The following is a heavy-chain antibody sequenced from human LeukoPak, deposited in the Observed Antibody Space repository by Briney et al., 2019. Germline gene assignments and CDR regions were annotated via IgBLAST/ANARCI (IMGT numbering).Heavy chain of an antibody. CDR3: TRGVGQQLIPPDY. J-gene: IGHJ4*02. CDR2: IRSKTYGGTT. CDR1: GFTVSSNY. D-gene: IGHD6-13*01. V-gene: IGHV3-49*04. Sequence: GGSLRLSCAASGFTVSSNYMNWVRQAPGKGLEWVGFIRSKTYGGTTGYAASVKDTFTISRDDSKSVVYLQMNSLKTEDTAFYYCTRGVGQQLIPPDYWGQGTLVTVSS.